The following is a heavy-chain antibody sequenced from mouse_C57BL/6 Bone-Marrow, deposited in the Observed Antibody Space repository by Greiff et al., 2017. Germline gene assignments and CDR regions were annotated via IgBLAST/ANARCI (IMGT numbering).Heavy chain of an antibody. D-gene: IGHD2-3*01. CDR3: ARNWGWLLRGEYFDV. Sequence: VKLQESGPGLVQPSQSLSITCTVSGFSLTSYGLHWVRQSPGKGLEWLGVIWSGGSTDYNAAFISRLSISKDNSKGQVFFKMNSLPTDDTARYDCARNWGWLLRGEYFDVWGTGTTGTVSS. V-gene: IGHV2-2*01. CDR2: IWSGGST. CDR1: GFSLTSYG. J-gene: IGHJ1*03.